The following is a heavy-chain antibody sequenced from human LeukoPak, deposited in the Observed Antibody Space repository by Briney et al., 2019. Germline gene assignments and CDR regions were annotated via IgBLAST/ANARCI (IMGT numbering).Heavy chain of an antibody. CDR2: IRYDGSNK. V-gene: IGHV3-30*02. J-gene: IGHJ3*02. CDR1: GFTFSSYG. D-gene: IGHD1-1*01. Sequence: PGGSLRLSCAASGFTFSSYGMHWVRQAPGKGLEWVAFIRYDGSNKYYADSVKGRFTISRDNSKNTLYLQMNSLRAEDTAVYYCAKDSRGTTGTDQSAFDIWGRGTMVTVSS. CDR3: AKDSRGTTGTDQSAFDI.